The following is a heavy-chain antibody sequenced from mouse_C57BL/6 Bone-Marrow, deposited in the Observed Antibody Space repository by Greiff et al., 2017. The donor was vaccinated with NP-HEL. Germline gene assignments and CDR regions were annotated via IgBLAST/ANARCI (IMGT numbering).Heavy chain of an antibody. V-gene: IGHV1-81*01. J-gene: IGHJ1*03. CDR2: IYPRSGNT. CDR3: ARRGFITTVVAPVGYFDV. Sequence: VKLQESGAELARPGASVKLSCKASGYTFTSYGISWVKQRTGQGLERIGEIYPRSGNTYYNEKFKGKATLTADKSSSTAYMELRSLTSEDSAVYFCARRGFITTVVAPVGYFDVWGTGTTVTVSS. CDR1: GYTFTSYG. D-gene: IGHD1-1*01.